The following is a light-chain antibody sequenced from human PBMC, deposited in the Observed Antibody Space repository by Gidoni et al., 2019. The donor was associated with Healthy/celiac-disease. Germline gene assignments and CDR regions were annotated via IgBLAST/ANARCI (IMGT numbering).Light chain of an antibody. J-gene: IGLJ2*01. CDR3: QAWDSSTAVV. V-gene: IGLV3-1*01. CDR1: KLGDKY. CDR2: QDS. Sequence: SSELTQPPSVSVSPGQTASLTCSGDKLGDKYACWYQQTPGQSPVLVIYQDSKRPSGLPERFSGSNSGNTATLTISGTQAMDEADYYCQAWDSSTAVVFGGGTKLTVL.